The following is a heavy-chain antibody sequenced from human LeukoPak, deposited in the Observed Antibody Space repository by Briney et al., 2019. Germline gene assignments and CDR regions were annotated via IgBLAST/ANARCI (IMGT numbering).Heavy chain of an antibody. V-gene: IGHV1-8*03. CDR2: MNPNSGNT. J-gene: IGHJ4*02. Sequence: ASVTVSCKASGYTFTSYDINWVRQATGQGLEWMGWMNPNSGNTGYAQKFQGRVTITRNTSISTAYMELSSLRSEDTAVYYCARAGGTPRGDYPDYWGQGTLVTVSS. CDR1: GYTFTSYD. D-gene: IGHD1-1*01. CDR3: ARAGGTPRGDYPDY.